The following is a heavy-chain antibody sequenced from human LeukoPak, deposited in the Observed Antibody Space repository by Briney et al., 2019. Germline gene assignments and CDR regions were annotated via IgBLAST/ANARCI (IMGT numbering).Heavy chain of an antibody. CDR1: GAFSSRFY. CDR3: ARIDPLGYFDQ. J-gene: IGHJ4*02. Sequence: SDTLSLPCSVSGAFSSRFYCSWVRQSPAKGLEWIGNIFFSGHSNYNPSLTGRVTISPDTSKSQFSLKVTSVTAADTALYYCARIDPLGYFDQRGQGTLVTVSS. CDR2: IFFSGHS. V-gene: IGHV4-59*07.